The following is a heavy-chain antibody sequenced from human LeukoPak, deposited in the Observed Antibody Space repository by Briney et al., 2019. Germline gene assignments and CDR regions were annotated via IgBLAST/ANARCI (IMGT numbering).Heavy chain of an antibody. D-gene: IGHD3-10*01. CDR3: ARVFDSGSQAYFYYMDV. J-gene: IGHJ6*03. CDR2: IYSSGST. CDR1: GGSIRGYY. V-gene: IGHV4-59*01. Sequence: SETLSLTCNVSGGSIRGYYWSWIRQPPGKGLEWIGYIYSSGSTNYNPSLKSRVTMSVDTSKNQFSLKVSSVTAADTAVYYCARVFDSGSQAYFYYMDVWGKGTTVTISS.